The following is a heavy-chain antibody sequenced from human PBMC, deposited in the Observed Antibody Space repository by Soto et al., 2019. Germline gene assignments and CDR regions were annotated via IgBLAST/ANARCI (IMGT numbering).Heavy chain of an antibody. V-gene: IGHV3-33*01. CDR3: ARDDYGMDV. CDR1: GFTFSTYG. Sequence: GGSLRLSCAASGFTFSTYGMHWVRQAPGKGLEWVAVIWYDESNEYYTDSVKGRFTISRDNSKNTLYLQMNSLRAEDTAVYYCARDDYGMDVWGQGTTVTVSS. CDR2: IWYDESNE. J-gene: IGHJ6*02.